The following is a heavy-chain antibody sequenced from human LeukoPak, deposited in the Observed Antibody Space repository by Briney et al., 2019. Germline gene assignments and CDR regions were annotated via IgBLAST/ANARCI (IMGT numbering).Heavy chain of an antibody. V-gene: IGHV4-34*01. CDR2: INHSGST. CDR3: ARHRPYSWFDH. CDR1: GGSFSGYY. J-gene: IGHJ5*02. Sequence: SETLSLTCAVYGGSFSGYYWSWIRQPPGKGLEWIGEINHSGSTNYNPSLKSLVTISVDTFKNQFSLKLRSVTAADSALYYCARHRPYSWFDHWGQGTLVTVSS.